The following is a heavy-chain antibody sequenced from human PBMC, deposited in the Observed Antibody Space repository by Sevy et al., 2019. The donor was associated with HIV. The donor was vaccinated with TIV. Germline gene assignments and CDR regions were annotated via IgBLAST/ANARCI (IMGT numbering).Heavy chain of an antibody. J-gene: IGHJ3*02. CDR1: GGSISSYY. CDR2: IYTSGST. D-gene: IGHD6-19*01. V-gene: IGHV4-4*07. Sequence: SETLSLTCTVSGGSISSYYWSWIRQPAGKGLEWIGRIYTSGSTNYNPSLKSRVTMSVDTSKNQFSLKLSSVTAADTAVYYCARELPSGWETVGAFDIWAKGQWSPSPQ. CDR3: ARELPSGWETVGAFDI.